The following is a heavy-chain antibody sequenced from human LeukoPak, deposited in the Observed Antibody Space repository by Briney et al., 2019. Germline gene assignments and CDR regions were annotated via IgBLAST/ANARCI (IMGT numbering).Heavy chain of an antibody. CDR1: GYTXTSYD. Sequence: ASVKVSCKASGYTXTSYDISWVRQAPGQGLEWLGWVNSNSGDTYCAQKFQGRVTITRDTSISTAYMQLTSLRSDDTVVYYCAREDIVATTRGDFDYWGQGTLVTVSS. J-gene: IGHJ4*02. CDR2: VNSNSGDT. V-gene: IGHV1-2*02. CDR3: AREDIVATTRGDFDY. D-gene: IGHD5-12*01.